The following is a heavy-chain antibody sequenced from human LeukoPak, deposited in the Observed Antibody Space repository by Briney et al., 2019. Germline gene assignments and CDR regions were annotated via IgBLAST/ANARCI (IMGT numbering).Heavy chain of an antibody. CDR2: IWYDGSNK. J-gene: IGHJ4*02. CDR3: AKSDDYDDYGTSDY. V-gene: IGHV3-33*06. Sequence: PGGSLRLSCAASGFTFSSYGMHWVRQAPGKGLEWVAVIWYDGSNKYYADSVKGRFTISRDNSKNTLYLQMNSLRAEDTAVYYCAKSDDYDDYGTSDYWGQGTLVTVSS. D-gene: IGHD4-17*01. CDR1: GFTFSSYG.